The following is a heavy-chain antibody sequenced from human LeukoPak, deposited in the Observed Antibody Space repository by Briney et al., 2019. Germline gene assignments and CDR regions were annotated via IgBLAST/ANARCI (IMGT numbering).Heavy chain of an antibody. D-gene: IGHD3-22*01. CDR1: GFTFSSYA. CDR3: ASGPGYYDSSGYYYAKSDGSWGDAFDI. V-gene: IGHV3-23*01. CDR2: ISGSGGST. Sequence: QAGGSLRLSCAASGFTFSSYAMSWVRQAPGKGLEWVSAISGSGGSTYYADSVKGRFTISRDNSKNTLYLQMNSLRAEDTAVYYCASGPGYYDSSGYYYAKSDGSWGDAFDIWGQGTMVTVSS. J-gene: IGHJ3*02.